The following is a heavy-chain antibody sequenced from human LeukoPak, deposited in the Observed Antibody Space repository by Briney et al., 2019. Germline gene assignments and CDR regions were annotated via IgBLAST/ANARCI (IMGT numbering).Heavy chain of an antibody. V-gene: IGHV4-34*01. CDR3: ANLVVIPTSMRLEDY. D-gene: IGHD3-22*01. J-gene: IGHJ4*02. CDR1: DGSFSGYY. CDR2: INHSGST. Sequence: SETLSLTCGVYDGSFSGYYWSWIRQPPGNGLEWIGEINHSGSTKYSPSLKSSVTISADTSKNQCSLKVNSVTAADTAVYNCANLVVIPTSMRLEDYWGQGTLVTVSS.